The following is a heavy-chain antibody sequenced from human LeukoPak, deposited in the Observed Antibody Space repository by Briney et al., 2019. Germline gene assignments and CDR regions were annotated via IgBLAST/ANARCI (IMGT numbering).Heavy chain of an antibody. V-gene: IGHV3-30*18. Sequence: GGSLRLSCAASGFTFSSYAMSWVRQAPGKGLEWVAVISYDGSNKYYADSVKGRFTFSRDNSKNTLYLQMNSLRAEDTAVYYCAKEYCSNSVCHSLDYWGQGTLVTVSS. CDR1: GFTFSSYA. D-gene: IGHD2-8*01. CDR3: AKEYCSNSVCHSLDY. J-gene: IGHJ4*02. CDR2: ISYDGSNK.